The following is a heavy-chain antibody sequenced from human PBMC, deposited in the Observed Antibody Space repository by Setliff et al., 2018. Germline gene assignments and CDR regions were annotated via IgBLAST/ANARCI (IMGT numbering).Heavy chain of an antibody. J-gene: IGHJ4*02. CDR2: IKEDGSEK. V-gene: IGHV3-7*01. CDR3: ARESSSSGWYRGYFDY. D-gene: IGHD6-19*01. Sequence: GGSLRLSCAASRFTFSNYWMSWVRQAPGKGLEWVANIKEDGSEKYYVDSVKGRFTISRDNAKNSLYLQMNSLRAEDTAVYYCARESSSSGWYRGYFDYWGQGTLVTVSS. CDR1: RFTFSNYW.